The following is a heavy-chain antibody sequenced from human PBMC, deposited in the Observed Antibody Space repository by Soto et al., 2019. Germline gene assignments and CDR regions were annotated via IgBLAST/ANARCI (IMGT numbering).Heavy chain of an antibody. V-gene: IGHV1-18*01. CDR1: GYTFTSYG. D-gene: IGHD2-2*01. J-gene: IGHJ4*02. Sequence: QVQLVQSGAEVKKPGASVKVSCKASGYTFTSYGISWVRQAPGQGLEWMGWISAYNGNTNYAQKLQGRVTMTTDTSTSTAYMEMRSLRSDDTAVYYCARWDEVASRDIVVVPAAPYDYWGQGTLVTVSS. CDR3: ARWDEVASRDIVVVPAAPYDY. CDR2: ISAYNGNT.